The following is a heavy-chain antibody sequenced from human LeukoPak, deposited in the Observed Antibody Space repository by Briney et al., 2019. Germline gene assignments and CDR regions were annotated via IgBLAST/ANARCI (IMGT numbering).Heavy chain of an antibody. CDR3: AKGPERRGFCSGSACYSDC. Sequence: GGSLRLSCAASGFPFSSYWMSWVRQTLGKGLEWVAAISANGGRTYYTESVKGHFTISRDNSKNTLYLQMNSLRADDTAVYYCAKGPERRGFCSGSACYSDCWGQGTLVTVSS. CDR1: GFPFSSYW. J-gene: IGHJ4*02. D-gene: IGHD2-8*02. CDR2: ISANGGRT. V-gene: IGHV3-23*01.